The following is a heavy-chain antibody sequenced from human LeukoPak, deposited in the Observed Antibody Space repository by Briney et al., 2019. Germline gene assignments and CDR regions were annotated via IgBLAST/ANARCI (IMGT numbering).Heavy chain of an antibody. Sequence: ASVKVSCKASGYTFTTYAMHWVRQAPGQRLEWMGWINGGNGNTKYSQKFQDRVTFTRDISASTAYMELSSLRSEDTAVYYCARDEIEELLTGWGGMDVWGQGTTVTVSS. V-gene: IGHV1-3*01. CDR2: INGGNGNT. D-gene: IGHD3-10*01. J-gene: IGHJ6*02. CDR3: ARDEIEELLTGWGGMDV. CDR1: GYTFTTYA.